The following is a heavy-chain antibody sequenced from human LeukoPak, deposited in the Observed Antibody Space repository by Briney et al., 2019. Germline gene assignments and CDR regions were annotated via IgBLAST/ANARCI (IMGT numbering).Heavy chain of an antibody. Sequence: SQTLSLTCAISGDSVSSNSAAWNWIRQSPSRGLEWLGRTYYRSKWYNDYAVSVKSRITINPDTSKNQFSLQLNSVTPEDTAVYYCAREPRGGVVTVALDNNKFDPWGQGALVTVSS. CDR3: AREPRGGVVTVALDNNKFDP. CDR2: TYYRSKWYN. J-gene: IGHJ5*02. D-gene: IGHD5-18*01. V-gene: IGHV6-1*01. CDR1: GDSVSSNSAA.